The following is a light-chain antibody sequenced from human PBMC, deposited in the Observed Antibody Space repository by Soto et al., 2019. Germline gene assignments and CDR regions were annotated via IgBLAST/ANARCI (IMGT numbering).Light chain of an antibody. CDR2: WAS. CDR1: LNVLYSSNNKNY. V-gene: IGKV4-1*01. CDR3: EQYYSNPLT. Sequence: DIVMTQSPDSLAVSLGDRSTINCKPSLNVLYSSNNKNYLSWYQQKPGQPPKLLIYWASTRESGVPDRFSGSGSGTDFTLTISSLQAEDVAVYYCEQYYSNPLTFGQGTKVDIK. J-gene: IGKJ1*01.